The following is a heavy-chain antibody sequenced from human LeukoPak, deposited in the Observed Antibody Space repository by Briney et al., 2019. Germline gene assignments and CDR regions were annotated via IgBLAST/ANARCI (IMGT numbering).Heavy chain of an antibody. CDR2: INHSGST. J-gene: IGHJ5*02. V-gene: IGHV4-34*01. D-gene: IGHD2-2*01. Sequence: SETQSLTCAVYGGSFSGYYWSWIRQPPGKGLEWIGEINHSGSTNYNPSLKSRVTISVDTSKNQFSLKLSSVTAADTAVYYCARRGMNIVVVPAAIGSNWFDPWGQGTLVTVSS. CDR3: ARRGMNIVVVPAAIGSNWFDP. CDR1: GGSFSGYY.